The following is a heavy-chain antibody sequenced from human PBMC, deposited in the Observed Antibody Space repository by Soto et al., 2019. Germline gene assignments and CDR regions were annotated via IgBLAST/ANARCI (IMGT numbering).Heavy chain of an antibody. CDR1: GGSISSYY. V-gene: IGHV4-59*01. Sequence: SETLSLTCTVSGGSISSYYWSWIRQPPGKGLEWIGYIYYSGSTNYNPSLKSRVTISVDTSKNQFSLKLSSVTAADTAVYYCARVYYDFWSGYSNLDYWGQGTLVTVSS. CDR2: IYYSGST. D-gene: IGHD3-3*01. CDR3: ARVYYDFWSGYSNLDY. J-gene: IGHJ4*02.